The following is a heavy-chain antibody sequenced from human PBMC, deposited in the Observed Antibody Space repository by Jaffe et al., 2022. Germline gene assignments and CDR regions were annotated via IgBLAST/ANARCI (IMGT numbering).Heavy chain of an antibody. CDR2: LRFDGSNE. Sequence: QVQLVESGGGVVQPGGSLRLSCAASGFAFSTCAMHWVRQAPGKGPEWVAYLRFDGSNEYYADSVKGRFIISRDNSKNTLYLQMNSLRAEDTAVYYCATYQRQDCSDIGCVYWYFDLWGRGTLVTVSS. CDR1: GFAFSTCA. V-gene: IGHV3-30*02. CDR3: ATYQRQDCSDIGCVYWYFDL. J-gene: IGHJ2*01. D-gene: IGHD2-15*01.